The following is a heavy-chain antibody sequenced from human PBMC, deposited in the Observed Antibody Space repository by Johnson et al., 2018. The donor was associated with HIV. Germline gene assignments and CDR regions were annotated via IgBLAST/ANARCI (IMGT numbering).Heavy chain of an antibody. J-gene: IGHJ3*02. Sequence: QMLLVESGGGVVQPGRYLRLSCAASGFTFSSYAMHWVRQAPGKGLEWVAVISYDGSNKYYADSVKGRFTISRDNSKNTLYLQMNSLRAEDTAVYYCARIGAWQLHRAFDIWGQGTMVTVSS. CDR2: ISYDGSNK. CDR3: ARIGAWQLHRAFDI. V-gene: IGHV3-30*14. D-gene: IGHD2-15*01. CDR1: GFTFSSYA.